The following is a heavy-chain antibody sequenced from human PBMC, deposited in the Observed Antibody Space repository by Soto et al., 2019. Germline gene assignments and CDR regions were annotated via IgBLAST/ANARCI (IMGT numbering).Heavy chain of an antibody. CDR3: VRGGGGGLFEH. V-gene: IGHV3-11*06. CDR2: ISPKSTYR. D-gene: IGHD2-21*01. Sequence: GGSLRLSCPTSGFPFSDYYMSWIRQAPGKGLEWLSHISPKSTYRDYADSVKGRFTISRDNTKSSLFLQMNSLGVEDTAVYYCVRGGGGGLFEHWGQGVLVTVSS. J-gene: IGHJ4*02. CDR1: GFPFSDYY.